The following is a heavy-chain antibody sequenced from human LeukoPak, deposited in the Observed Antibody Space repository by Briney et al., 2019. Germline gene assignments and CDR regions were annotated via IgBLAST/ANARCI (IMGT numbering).Heavy chain of an antibody. CDR1: GYTFTNFW. V-gene: IGHV5-51*01. CDR3: AKTRRYNSGDFDI. CDR2: VYPGDSDT. J-gene: IGHJ3*02. D-gene: IGHD1-20*01. Sequence: PGQSLKISCKGSGYTFTNFWIGWVRQMPGKGLEWMGIVYPGDSDTRYSPSFQGQVSISADKSISTAFLQWSSLKASDTAMYYCAKTRRYNSGDFDIWSQGTMVTVSS.